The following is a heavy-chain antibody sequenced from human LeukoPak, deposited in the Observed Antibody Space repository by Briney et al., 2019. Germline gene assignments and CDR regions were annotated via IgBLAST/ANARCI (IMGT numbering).Heavy chain of an antibody. J-gene: IGHJ4*02. CDR1: GGSISSYY. Sequence: PSETLSLTCTVCGGSISSYYWSLIRQPPGKGLEWIGYIYYSGSTNYNPSLKSRVTFSVDTSKNQFSLKLSSVTAADTAVYYCARGSGISLDFWSGYYSSPSPDFDYWGQGTLVTVSS. CDR3: ARGSGISLDFWSGYYSSPSPDFDY. V-gene: IGHV4-59*12. CDR2: IYYSGST. D-gene: IGHD3-3*01.